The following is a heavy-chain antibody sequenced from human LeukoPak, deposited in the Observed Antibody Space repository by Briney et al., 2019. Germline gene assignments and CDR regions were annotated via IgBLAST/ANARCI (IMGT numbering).Heavy chain of an antibody. CDR3: AKDWSGSGGAFDY. CDR2: IYSGGST. Sequence: GGSLRLSCAASGFTVSSNYMSWVRQAPGKGLEWVSVIYSGGSTYYADSVKGRFTISRDNSKNTLYLQMNSLRAEDTALYYCAKDWSGSGGAFDYWGQGTLVTVSS. J-gene: IGHJ4*02. V-gene: IGHV3-66*01. D-gene: IGHD6-19*01. CDR1: GFTVSSNY.